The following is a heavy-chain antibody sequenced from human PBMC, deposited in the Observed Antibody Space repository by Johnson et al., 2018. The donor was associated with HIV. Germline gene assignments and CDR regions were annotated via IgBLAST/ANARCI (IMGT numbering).Heavy chain of an antibody. J-gene: IGHJ3*02. CDR3: ARSRYDSSGYGI. V-gene: IGHV3-23*04. D-gene: IGHD3-22*01. CDR2: ISGRGGST. Sequence: VQLVESGGGLVQPGGSLRLSCAASGFTVRSNYMSWVRQAPGKGLEWVSAISGRGGSTYYADSVKGRFTISRDNSKNTLYLQMNSLRAEDTAVYYCARSRYDSSGYGIWGQGTMVTVSS. CDR1: GFTVRSNY.